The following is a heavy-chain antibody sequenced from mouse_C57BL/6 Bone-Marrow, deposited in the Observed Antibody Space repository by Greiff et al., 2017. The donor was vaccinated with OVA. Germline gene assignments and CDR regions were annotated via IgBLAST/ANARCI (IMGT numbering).Heavy chain of an antibody. Sequence: VQLQQPGAELVKPGASVKLSCKASGYTFTSYWMQWVKQRPGQGLEWIGEIDPSDSYTNYNQKFTGKATLTVDTSSSTAYMQLSSLTSEDSAVYYCASAVFAYWGQGTLVTVSA. CDR1: GYTFTSYW. CDR3: ASAVFAY. V-gene: IGHV1-50*01. J-gene: IGHJ3*01. CDR2: IDPSDSYT.